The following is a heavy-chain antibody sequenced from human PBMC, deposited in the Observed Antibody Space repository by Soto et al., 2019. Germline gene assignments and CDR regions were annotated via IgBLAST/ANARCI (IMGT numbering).Heavy chain of an antibody. CDR1: GGSFSGYY. J-gene: IGHJ6*02. Sequence: QVQLQQWGAGLLKPSETLSLTCAVYGGSFSGYYWSWIRQPPGKGLEWIGEINHSGSTNYNPSLKSRITISLDTYQSQFSLKLSSVTAADTAVYYCARVPFLGWLPLIYYYYGMDVWGLGTTVTVSS. V-gene: IGHV4-34*01. D-gene: IGHD3-3*02. CDR3: ARVPFLGWLPLIYYYYGMDV. CDR2: INHSGST.